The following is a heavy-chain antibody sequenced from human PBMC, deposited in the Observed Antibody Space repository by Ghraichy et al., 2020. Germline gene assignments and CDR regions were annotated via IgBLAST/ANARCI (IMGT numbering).Heavy chain of an antibody. D-gene: IGHD5-12*01. CDR2: ISYDGSNK. CDR1: GFTFSSYG. V-gene: IGHV3-30*18. J-gene: IGHJ4*02. CDR3: AKTNSGYENYFDY. Sequence: GGSLRLSCAASGFTFSSYGMHWVRQAPGKGLEWVAVISYDGSNKYYADSVKGRFTISRDNSKNTLYLQMNSLRAEDTAVHYCAKTNSGYENYFDYWGQGTLVTVSS.